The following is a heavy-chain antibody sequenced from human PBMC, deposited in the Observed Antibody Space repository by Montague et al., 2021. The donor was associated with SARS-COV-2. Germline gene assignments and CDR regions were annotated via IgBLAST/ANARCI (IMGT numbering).Heavy chain of an antibody. D-gene: IGHD2-15*01. CDR2: IYASGGT. J-gene: IGHJ4*02. V-gene: IGHV4-4*07. Sequence: SETLSLTCSVSGESISGFFWNWIRQPAGKGLEWIGRIYASGGTNYNPSLESRVTMSVDTSKNQFSLKVNSVTAADTAVYYCARGVVAASPVVDYWGRGTLVTVSS. CDR1: GESISGFF. CDR3: ARGVVAASPVVDY.